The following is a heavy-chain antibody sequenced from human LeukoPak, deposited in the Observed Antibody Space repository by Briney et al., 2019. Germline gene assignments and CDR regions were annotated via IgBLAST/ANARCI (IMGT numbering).Heavy chain of an antibody. D-gene: IGHD3-9*01. Sequence: PSETLSLTCAVYGGSFSGYYWSWIRQPPGKGLEWIGEINHSGSTNYNPSLKSRVTISVDTSKNQFSLKLSSVTAADTAVYYCARGYDILTGYYSRGATGYMDVWGKGTTVTISS. CDR3: ARGYDILTGYYSRGATGYMDV. V-gene: IGHV4-34*01. CDR2: INHSGST. CDR1: GGSFSGYY. J-gene: IGHJ6*03.